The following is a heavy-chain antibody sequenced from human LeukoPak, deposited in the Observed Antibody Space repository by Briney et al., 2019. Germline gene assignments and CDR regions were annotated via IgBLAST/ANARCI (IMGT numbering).Heavy chain of an antibody. CDR2: ICTLDDT. CDR1: GSILSNYD. D-gene: IGHD1-7*01. CDR3: TRGLDGNYTRGAFDI. V-gene: IGHV3-13*01. Sequence: GGSLRLSCAASGSILSNYDMHWVRHITGKGLEWVSSICTLDDTYYPASVKGRFTISKEKATNSLYLQMTSLRAGDTAVYYCTRGLDGNYTRGAFDIWGQGTMVTVSS. J-gene: IGHJ3*02.